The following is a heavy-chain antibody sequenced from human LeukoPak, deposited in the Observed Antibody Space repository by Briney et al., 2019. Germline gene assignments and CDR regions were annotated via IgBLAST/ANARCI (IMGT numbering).Heavy chain of an antibody. V-gene: IGHV4-59*01. CDR1: GGSISSYY. J-gene: IGHJ4*02. D-gene: IGHD1-26*01. CDR2: IYFSGST. CDR3: ARERVGATTGFGS. Sequence: SETLSLTCTVSGGSISSYYWSWIRQPPGKGLEWIGFIYFSGSTNYNPSLKSRVTISADTSKNQFSLKLSSVTAADTAVYYCARERVGATTGFGSWGPGTLVTGSS.